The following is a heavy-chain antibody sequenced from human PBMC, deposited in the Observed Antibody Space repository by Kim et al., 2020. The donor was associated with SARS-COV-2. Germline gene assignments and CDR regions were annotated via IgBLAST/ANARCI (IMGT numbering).Heavy chain of an antibody. Sequence: ASVKVSCKAFGYSFSGYYIHWLRQAPGQGLEWMGRIDPINGDTNSAPKFQGRVTMTGDTSISTAYLELNRLTSDDTALYFCARDREPARGTFGHFHVWGQGTKVIVT. D-gene: IGHD3-10*01. V-gene: IGHV1-2*06. CDR3: ARDREPARGTFGHFHV. CDR2: IDPINGDT. J-gene: IGHJ3*01. CDR1: GYSFSGYY.